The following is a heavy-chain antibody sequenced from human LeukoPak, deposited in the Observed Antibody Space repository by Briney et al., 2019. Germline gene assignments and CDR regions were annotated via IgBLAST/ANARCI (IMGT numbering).Heavy chain of an antibody. CDR1: GYSFTNYW. Sequence: GESLKISCKGSGYSFTNYWIGWVRQMPGKGLEWMGIIYPGDSDTRYSPSFQGQVTISADKSISTAYLPWSSLKASDPAMYYCARLREDGDGYMPGMDVWGQGPTVTVSS. D-gene: IGHD5-24*01. CDR3: ARLREDGDGYMPGMDV. J-gene: IGHJ6*02. CDR2: IYPGDSDT. V-gene: IGHV5-51*01.